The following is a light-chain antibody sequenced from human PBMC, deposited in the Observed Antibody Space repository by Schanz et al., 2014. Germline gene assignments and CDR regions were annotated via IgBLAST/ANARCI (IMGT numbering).Light chain of an antibody. CDR3: QQYNNWPPT. CDR1: QSLSSN. V-gene: IGKV3-15*01. CDR2: GAY. J-gene: IGKJ1*01. Sequence: EIVLTQSPGTLSLSPGERATLSCRASQSLSSNSLAWYQLRPGQAPRLLIYGAYTRATGIPTRFSGSGSGTEFTLTISSLQSEDFAVYYCQQYNNWPPTFGQGTKVEIK.